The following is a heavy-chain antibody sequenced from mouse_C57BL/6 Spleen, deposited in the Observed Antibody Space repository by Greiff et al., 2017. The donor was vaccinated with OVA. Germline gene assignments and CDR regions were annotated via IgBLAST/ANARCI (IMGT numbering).Heavy chain of an antibody. CDR3: ARSGYYGSSWYFDV. CDR1: GYTFTDYY. V-gene: IGHV1-26*01. D-gene: IGHD1-1*01. J-gene: IGHJ1*03. Sequence: VQLQQSGPELVKPGASVKISCKASGYTFTDYYMNWVKQSHGKSLEWIGDINPNNGGTSYNQKFKGKATLTVDKSSSTAYMALRSLTSEDSAVYYCARSGYYGSSWYFDVWGTGTTVTVSS. CDR2: INPNNGGT.